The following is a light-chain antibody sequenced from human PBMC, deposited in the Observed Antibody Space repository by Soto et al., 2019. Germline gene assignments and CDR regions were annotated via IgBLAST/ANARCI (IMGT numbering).Light chain of an antibody. CDR1: QSIGNS. CDR3: RQRSNWPLT. CDR2: DAF. Sequence: TVLTQSPATLSLSPEERATLSCKASQSIGNSLGWFQQKPGQAPRLLIDDAFNRATGIPARFTGSGSGSDFTLTISSLEPEDFGVYYCRQRSNWPLTFGGGTKVEIQ. J-gene: IGKJ4*01. V-gene: IGKV3-11*01.